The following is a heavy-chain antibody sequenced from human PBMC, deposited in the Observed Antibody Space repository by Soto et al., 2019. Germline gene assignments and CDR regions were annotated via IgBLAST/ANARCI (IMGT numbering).Heavy chain of an antibody. J-gene: IGHJ4*02. CDR2: INHSGST. V-gene: IGHV4-34*01. CDR1: GGSFSGYY. Sequence: SETXSLTCAFYGGSFSGYYWSWIRQPPGKGLEWIGEINHSGSTNYNPSLKSRVTISVDTSKNQLSLKLSSVTAADTAVYYCASSGYSSSYHFDYWGQGTLVTVSS. CDR3: ASSGYSSSYHFDY. D-gene: IGHD6-13*01.